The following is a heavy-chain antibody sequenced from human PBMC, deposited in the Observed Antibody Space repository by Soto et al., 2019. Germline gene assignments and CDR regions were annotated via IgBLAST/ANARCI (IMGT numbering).Heavy chain of an antibody. CDR3: ASGVSSGYYYSSYYYYGMDV. Sequence: SETLSLTCTVSGGSVSSGSYYWSWVRQPPGKGLEWIGYIYYSGSTNYNPSLKSRVTISVDTSKNQFSLKLSSVTAADTAVYYCASGVSSGYYYSSYYYYGMDVWGQGTTVTVSS. CDR2: IYYSGST. J-gene: IGHJ6*02. D-gene: IGHD3-22*01. CDR1: GGSVSSGSYY. V-gene: IGHV4-61*01.